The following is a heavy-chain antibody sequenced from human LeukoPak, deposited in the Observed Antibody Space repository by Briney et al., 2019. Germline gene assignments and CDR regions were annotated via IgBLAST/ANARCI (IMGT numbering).Heavy chain of an antibody. Sequence: PGVTLRISCVASGITFSTSGMNWVRQAPGKGLEWVSFISGGENNITYADSVKGRFTISKDNAKNSLFLQMNSLRDEDTAVYYYATDSYGMVVWGQGSTVSVSS. V-gene: IGHV3-48*02. CDR1: GITFSTSG. CDR3: ATDSYGMVV. J-gene: IGHJ6*01. D-gene: IGHD2-8*02. CDR2: ISGGENNI.